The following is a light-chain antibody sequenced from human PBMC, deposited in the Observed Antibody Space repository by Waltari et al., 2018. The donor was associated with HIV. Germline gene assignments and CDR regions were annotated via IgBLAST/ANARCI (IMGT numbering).Light chain of an antibody. CDR2: VST. Sequence: QSVLTQPPSVSGAAGRSVIITCTGNSSNIGAPYDVNWYQQLQGAAPKFLISVSTNRPSAVRDHLSVSRAGTSAPLAITVLQAGDEADYYCQSYDSSLGASVFGGGTKLTVL. J-gene: IGLJ3*02. CDR3: QSYDSSLGASV. V-gene: IGLV1-40*01. CDR1: SSNIGAPYD.